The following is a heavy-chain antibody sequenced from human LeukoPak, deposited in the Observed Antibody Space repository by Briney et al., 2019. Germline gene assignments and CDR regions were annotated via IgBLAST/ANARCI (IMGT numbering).Heavy chain of an antibody. CDR1: GFTFSSYS. Sequence: GGSPRLSCAASGFTFSSYSMNWVRQAPGKGLEWVSYISSSSSTIYYADSVKGRFTISRDNAKNSLYLQMNSLRAEDTAVYYCARDGIYYYDSSGYFPLDYWGQGTLVTVSS. V-gene: IGHV3-48*01. J-gene: IGHJ4*02. D-gene: IGHD3-22*01. CDR2: ISSSSSTI. CDR3: ARDGIYYYDSSGYFPLDY.